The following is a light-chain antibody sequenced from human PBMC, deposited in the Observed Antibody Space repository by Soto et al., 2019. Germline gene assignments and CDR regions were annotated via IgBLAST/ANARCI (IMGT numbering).Light chain of an antibody. CDR1: SSDVGSYNL. J-gene: IGLJ1*01. CDR2: EVS. CDR3: CSYAGSSTFVV. V-gene: IGLV2-23*02. Sequence: ALTQPASVSGSPGQSITISCTGTSSDVGSYNLVSWYQQHPGKAPKLMIYEVSKRPSGVSNRFSGSKFGNTASLTISGLQAEDEADYYCCSYAGSSTFVVFGTGTKVTVL.